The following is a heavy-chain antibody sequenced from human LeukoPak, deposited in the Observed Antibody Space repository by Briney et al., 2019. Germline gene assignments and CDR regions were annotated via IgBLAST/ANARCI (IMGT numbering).Heavy chain of an antibody. Sequence: PSQTLSLTCTVSGGSINSASHYWGWIRQPADKGLEWIGRLYFSGTTNYNPSLTSRVTISLDTSKNQFSLKLSSVTAADTAVYYCARVLIDYPPGGAFDIWGQGTMVTVSS. CDR1: GGSINSASHY. V-gene: IGHV4-61*02. CDR3: ARVLIDYPPGGAFDI. J-gene: IGHJ3*02. CDR2: LYFSGTT. D-gene: IGHD5-12*01.